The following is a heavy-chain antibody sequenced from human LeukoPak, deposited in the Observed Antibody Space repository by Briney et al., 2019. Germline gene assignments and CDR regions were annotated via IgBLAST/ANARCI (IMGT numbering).Heavy chain of an antibody. V-gene: IGHV4-34*01. D-gene: IGHD2-15*01. J-gene: IGHJ5*02. CDR3: ARGDGYCSGGSCYPGSKYNWFDP. CDR2: INHSGST. Sequence: PSETLSLTCAVYGGSFSGYYWSWIRQPPGKGLEWIGEINHSGSTNYNPSLKSRVTMSVDTSKNQFSLKLSSVTAADTAVYYCARGDGYCSGGSCYPGSKYNWFDPWGQGILVTVSS. CDR1: GGSFSGYY.